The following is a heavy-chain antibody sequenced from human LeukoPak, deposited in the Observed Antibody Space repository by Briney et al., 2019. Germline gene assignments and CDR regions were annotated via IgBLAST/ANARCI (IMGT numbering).Heavy chain of an antibody. CDR1: GGSISSGDYY. Sequence: SETLSLTCTVSGGSISSGDYYWSWICQHPGKGLEWIGYIYYSGRTYYNPSLKSRVTISVDTSKNQFSLKLNSVTAADTAVYYCARDRYDSYPMDVWGQGTTVTVSS. CDR2: IYYSGRT. D-gene: IGHD3-3*01. J-gene: IGHJ6*02. CDR3: ARDRYDSYPMDV. V-gene: IGHV4-31*03.